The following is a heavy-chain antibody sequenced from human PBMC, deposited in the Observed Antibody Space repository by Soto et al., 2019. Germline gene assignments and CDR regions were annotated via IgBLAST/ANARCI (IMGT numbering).Heavy chain of an antibody. J-gene: IGHJ4*02. CDR3: AREPAYYFDY. CDR1: GFTFSSYC. V-gene: IGHV3-33*01. CDR2: IWYDGSNK. Sequence: GGSLILSCAASGFTFSSYCMHWVRQAPGKGLEWVAVIWYDGSNKYYADSVKGRFTISRDNSKNTLYLQMNSLRAEDTAVYYCAREPAYYFDYWGQGTLVTVSS.